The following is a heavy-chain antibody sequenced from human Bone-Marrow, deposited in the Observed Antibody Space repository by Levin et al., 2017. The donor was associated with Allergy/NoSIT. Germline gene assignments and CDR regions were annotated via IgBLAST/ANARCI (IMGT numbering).Heavy chain of an antibody. D-gene: IGHD3-10*01. CDR2: IKQDVSEK. J-gene: IGHJ6*02. CDR3: ARGRAGSGRYGYNYYYYAMDV. V-gene: IGHV3-7*04. Sequence: GGSLRLSCAASGFTFSSYWMSWVRQAPGKGLDWVGNIKQDVSEKWSVDSVKGRFTISKDNAKNTLYLQMNNLRGEDTAVYYWARGRAGSGRYGYNYYYYAMDVWGQGTTVTVSS. CDR1: GFTFSSYW.